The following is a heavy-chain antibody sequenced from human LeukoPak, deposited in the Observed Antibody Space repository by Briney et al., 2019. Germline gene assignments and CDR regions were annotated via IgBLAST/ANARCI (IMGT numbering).Heavy chain of an antibody. V-gene: IGHV4-59*01. J-gene: IGHJ4*02. CDR1: DGSISSYY. CDR2: IYYSGST. D-gene: IGHD3-10*01. Sequence: SETLSLTCTVSDGSISSYYWSWIRQPPGKGLEWIGYIYYSGSTNYNPSLKSRVTISVDTSKNQFSLKLSSVTAADTAVYYCARISMVRGVKVDYWGQGTLVTVSS. CDR3: ARISMVRGVKVDY.